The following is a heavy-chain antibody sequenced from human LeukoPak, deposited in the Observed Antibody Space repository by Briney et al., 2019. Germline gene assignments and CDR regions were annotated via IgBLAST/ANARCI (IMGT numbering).Heavy chain of an antibody. CDR2: ISGSSSTI. CDR1: GFIFSSFS. CDR3: ARSLLLGTSVDY. J-gene: IGHJ4*02. Sequence: PGGPLIISCAASGFIFSSFSMNWFRQAPGKGLEWVSYISGSSSTIYYADSVKGRFTISRDNAKNSLYLQMNSLRDEDTAVYYCARSLLLGTSVDYWGQGTLVTVSS. V-gene: IGHV3-48*02. D-gene: IGHD3-22*01.